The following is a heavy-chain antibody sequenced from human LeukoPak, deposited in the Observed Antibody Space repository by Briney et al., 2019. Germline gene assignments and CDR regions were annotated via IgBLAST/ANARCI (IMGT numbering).Heavy chain of an antibody. J-gene: IGHJ4*02. CDR3: ARDSSGYDTLDY. Sequence: SETLSLTCTVSGGSISSYYWSWIRPPPGKGLGWIGYIYYSGSTYYNPSLKSRVTISVDTSKNHFSLKLSSVAAADTAVYYCARDSSGYDTLDYWGQGTLVTVSS. V-gene: IGHV4-59*01. D-gene: IGHD5-12*01. CDR2: IYYSGST. CDR1: GGSISSYY.